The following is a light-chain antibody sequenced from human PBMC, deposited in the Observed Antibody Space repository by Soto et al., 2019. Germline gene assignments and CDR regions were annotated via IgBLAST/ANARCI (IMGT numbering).Light chain of an antibody. CDR3: SSYTGGNTHV. V-gene: IGLV1-44*01. Sequence: QSVLTQPPSASGTPGQRVTVSCSGSSSNIASNTVNWYQQLPGTAPKLLIYSNDQRPSGVPDRFSASKSGTSASLAISGLQSEDEADYYCSSYTGGNTHVFGSGTKATVL. CDR2: SND. CDR1: SSNIASNT. J-gene: IGLJ1*01.